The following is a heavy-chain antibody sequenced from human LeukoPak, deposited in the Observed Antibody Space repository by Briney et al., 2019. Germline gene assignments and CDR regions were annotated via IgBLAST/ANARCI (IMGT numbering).Heavy chain of an antibody. CDR2: INPNSGGT. V-gene: IGHV1-2*02. D-gene: IGHD3-22*01. J-gene: IGHJ5*02. Sequence: ASVKVSCKASGYTFTGYYMHWVRQALGQGLEWMGWINPNSGGTNYAQKFQGRVTMTRDTSISTAYMELSRLRSDDTAVYYCARDYYDSSGYSSWGQGTLVTVSS. CDR1: GYTFTGYY. CDR3: ARDYYDSSGYSS.